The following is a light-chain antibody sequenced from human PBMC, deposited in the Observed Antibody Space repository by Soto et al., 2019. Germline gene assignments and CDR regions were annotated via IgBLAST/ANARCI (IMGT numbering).Light chain of an antibody. CDR1: QSVSSSY. V-gene: IGKV3-20*01. CDR2: GAS. CDR3: QQYGSSRGFT. J-gene: IGKJ3*01. Sequence: EIVLTQSPGTLSLSPGERATFSCRASQSVSSSYLAWYQQKPGQAPRLLIYGASSRATGIPDRFSGSGSGTDFTLTISRLEPEDFAVYYCQQYGSSRGFTFGPGTKVDIK.